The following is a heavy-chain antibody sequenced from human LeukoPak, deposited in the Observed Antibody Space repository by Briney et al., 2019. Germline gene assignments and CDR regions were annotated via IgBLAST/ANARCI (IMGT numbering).Heavy chain of an antibody. J-gene: IGHJ5*02. CDR3: ARVESITIFGVVIGNWFDP. CDR2: ISAYNGNT. D-gene: IGHD3-3*01. V-gene: IGHV1-18*01. Sequence: ASVKVSCKASGYTFTSYGISWVRQAPGQGLEWMGWISAYNGNTNYAQKLQGRVTMTTDTSTSTAYMKLRSLRSDDTAVYYCARVESITIFGVVIGNWFDPWGQGTLVTVSS. CDR1: GYTFTSYG.